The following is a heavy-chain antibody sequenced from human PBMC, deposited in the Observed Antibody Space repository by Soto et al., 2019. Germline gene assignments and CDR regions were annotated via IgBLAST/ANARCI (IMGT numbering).Heavy chain of an antibody. Sequence: TSETLSLTCAVYGGSFSGYYWSWIRQPPGKGLEWIGEINQSGSTNYNPSLKSRVTISVGTSKNQFSLKLSSVTAADTAVYYCAILQCTNGLCYTRHDAFDILVQGTLVT. CDR3: AILQCTNGLCYTRHDAFDI. CDR1: GGSFSGYY. D-gene: IGHD2-8*01. CDR2: INQSGST. J-gene: IGHJ3*02. V-gene: IGHV4-34*01.